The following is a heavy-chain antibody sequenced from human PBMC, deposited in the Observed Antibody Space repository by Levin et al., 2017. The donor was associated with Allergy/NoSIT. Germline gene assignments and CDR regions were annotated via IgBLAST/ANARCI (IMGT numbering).Heavy chain of an antibody. J-gene: IGHJ4*02. CDR1: GFTFSSYA. Sequence: GGSLRLSCAASGFTFSSYAMSWVRQARGKGLEWVSAISGSGGSTYYADSVKGRFTISRDNSKNTLYLQMNSLRAEDTAVYYCAKVLGWFRELWYFFDYWGQGTLVTVSS. CDR3: AKVLGWFRELWYFFDY. CDR2: ISGSGGST. D-gene: IGHD3-10*01. V-gene: IGHV3-23*01.